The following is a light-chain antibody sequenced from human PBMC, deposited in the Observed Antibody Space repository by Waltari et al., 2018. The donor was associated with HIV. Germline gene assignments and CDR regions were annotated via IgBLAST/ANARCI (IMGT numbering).Light chain of an antibody. V-gene: IGLV1-44*01. CDR1: RSNIGSNT. CDR3: AAWDDNRNAVV. CDR2: CNN. J-gene: IGLJ2*01. Sequence: QSVLTQPPPASGTPGQRVAIPCPGRRSNIGSNTITWYQQLSGTAPNLPITCNNQRPAGVPDRFSGYKSGTSGSLAISGLQAEDEADYYWAAWDDNRNAVVFGGGTKLTVL.